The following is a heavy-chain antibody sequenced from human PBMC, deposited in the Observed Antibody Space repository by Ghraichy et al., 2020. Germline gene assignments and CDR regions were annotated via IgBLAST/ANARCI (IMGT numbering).Heavy chain of an antibody. D-gene: IGHD3-10*01. CDR1: GFTFSSYD. CDR2: ISSSGSTI. CDR3: ARNKKIRITMVRGVPYYFDY. V-gene: IGHV3-48*03. Sequence: GGSLRLSCAASGFTFSSYDMNWVRQAPGKGLEWVSYISSSGSTIYYADSVKGRFTISRDNAKNSLYLQMNSLRAEDTAVYYCARNKKIRITMVRGVPYYFDYWGQGTLVTVSS. J-gene: IGHJ4*02.